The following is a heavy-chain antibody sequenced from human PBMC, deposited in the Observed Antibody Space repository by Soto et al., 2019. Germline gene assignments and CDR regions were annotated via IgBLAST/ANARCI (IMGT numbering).Heavy chain of an antibody. CDR1: GDSIARGAYH. V-gene: IGHV4-31*03. D-gene: IGHD6-13*01. CDR2: IYYRGNT. J-gene: IGHJ4*02. CDR3: ARSGYGSTDFDH. Sequence: SETLSLTCTVSGDSIARGAYHWTWIRQHPGQGLEWLGYIYYRGNTYYNPSLESRVSISLDTSENQFSLKLTSVTAADTAVYYCARSGYGSTDFDHWGQGTRVTVSS.